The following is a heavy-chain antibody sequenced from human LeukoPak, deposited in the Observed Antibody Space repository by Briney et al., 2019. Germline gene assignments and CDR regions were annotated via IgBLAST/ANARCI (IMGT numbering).Heavy chain of an antibody. CDR1: GGTFSSYA. Sequence: SVKVSCKASGGTFSSYAISWVRQAPGQGLEWMGGIIPIFGTANYAQKFQGRVTITADESTSTAYMELSSLRSEDTAVYCCAREDPNYYDSSGYGPYAFDIWGQGTMVTVSS. J-gene: IGHJ3*02. CDR2: IIPIFGTA. V-gene: IGHV1-69*13. CDR3: AREDPNYYDSSGYGPYAFDI. D-gene: IGHD3-22*01.